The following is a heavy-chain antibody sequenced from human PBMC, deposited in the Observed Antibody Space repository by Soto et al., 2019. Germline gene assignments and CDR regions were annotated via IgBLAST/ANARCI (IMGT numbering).Heavy chain of an antibody. D-gene: IGHD6-6*01. CDR2: INPSGGST. CDR3: ARIKFCHSIAARPDGAIEY. V-gene: IGHV1-46*03. Sequence: GASVKVSCKASGYTFSSYYMHWVRQAPGQGLEWMGIINPSGGSTTYAQKFQGRVTVTRDTSTNTVYMELSSLRSEDTAVYYCARIKFCHSIAARPDGAIEYWHQGTLVTVSS. J-gene: IGHJ4*02. CDR1: GYTFSSYY.